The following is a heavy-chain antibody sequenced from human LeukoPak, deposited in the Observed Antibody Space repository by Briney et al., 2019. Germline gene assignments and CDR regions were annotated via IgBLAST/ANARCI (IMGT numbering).Heavy chain of an antibody. Sequence: ASVKVSCKASGYTFTGYYMHWVRQAPGQGLEWMGWINPNSGGTNYAQKFQGRVTMTRDTSISTAYMELSRLRSDDTAVYYCARDLNSGIAVAGTHGYWGQGTLVTVSS. J-gene: IGHJ4*02. CDR3: ARDLNSGIAVAGTHGY. CDR1: GYTFTGYY. CDR2: INPNSGGT. D-gene: IGHD6-19*01. V-gene: IGHV1-2*02.